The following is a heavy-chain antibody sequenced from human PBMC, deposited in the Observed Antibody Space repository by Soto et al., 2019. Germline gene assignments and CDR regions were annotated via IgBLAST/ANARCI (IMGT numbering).Heavy chain of an antibody. CDR1: GFTFRNYG. CDR3: ARDQLYYNDISGRPLNAFDV. Sequence: PGGSLRLSCAASGFTFRNYGMNWVRQAPGKGLEWVSYIGIGSSTKYNADSVKGRFTISRDNAKNSLYLQMNSLRAEDTAVYYCARDQLYYNDISGRPLNAFDVWGQGTMVTVSS. D-gene: IGHD3-22*01. J-gene: IGHJ3*01. V-gene: IGHV3-48*01. CDR2: IGIGSSTK.